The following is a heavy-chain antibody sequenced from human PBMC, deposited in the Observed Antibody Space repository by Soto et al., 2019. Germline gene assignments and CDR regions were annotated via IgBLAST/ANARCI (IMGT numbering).Heavy chain of an antibody. J-gene: IGHJ4*02. CDR3: DRGGLRRYFDY. D-gene: IGHD5-12*01. V-gene: IGHV4-31*03. CDR1: GGSISSGVYY. CDR2: IYYSGST. Sequence: QVQLQESGPGLVKPSQTLSLTCPVSGGSISSGVYYWSWIRQHPGKVREWIGYIYYSGSTNYNPSLKSRVTISGYTSNNQCSLKLSSVTAADTDVYYWDRGGLRRYFDYWGQGTLVTVSS.